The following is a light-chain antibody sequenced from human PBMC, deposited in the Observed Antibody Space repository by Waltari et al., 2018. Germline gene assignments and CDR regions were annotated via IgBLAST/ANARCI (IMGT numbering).Light chain of an antibody. CDR1: QSVRRS. J-gene: IGKJ1*01. Sequence: EIVLTQSPGTLSLSPGERATISCRARQSVRRSLAWYQQKPGQAPRLLIDGASSRATGVPDRFSGSGSGTDFSLTISRLEPEDFAVYYCQHYVRLPVSFGQGTKVEIK. CDR2: GAS. V-gene: IGKV3-20*01. CDR3: QHYVRLPVS.